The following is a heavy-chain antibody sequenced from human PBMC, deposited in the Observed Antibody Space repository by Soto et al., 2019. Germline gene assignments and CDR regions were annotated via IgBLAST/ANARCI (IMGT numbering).Heavy chain of an antibody. J-gene: IGHJ5*02. Sequence: QVQLVQSGAEVKKPGSSVKVSCKASGGTFSSYAISWVRQAPGQGLEWMGGIIPIFGTANYAQKFQGRVTITADEYTSTAYMELSSLRSEDTAVYYCASTLSDCSSTSCYRFFWFDPWGQGTLVTVSS. CDR2: IIPIFGTA. V-gene: IGHV1-69*01. D-gene: IGHD2-2*01. CDR1: GGTFSSYA. CDR3: ASTLSDCSSTSCYRFFWFDP.